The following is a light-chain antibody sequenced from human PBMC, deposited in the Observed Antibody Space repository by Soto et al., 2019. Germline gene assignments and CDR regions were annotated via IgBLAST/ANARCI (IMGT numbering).Light chain of an antibody. J-gene: IGLJ1*01. CDR1: SSDVGGYNY. CDR3: SSYAGSNNYV. CDR2: EVT. Sequence: QSALTQPPSASGSPGQSVTISCTGTSSDVGGYNYVSWYQQHPGRPPKLMIYEVTKRPLVVPDRFSGSKSGNTASLTVSGLQAADEADYYCSSYAGSNNYVFGPGTKLTVL. V-gene: IGLV2-8*01.